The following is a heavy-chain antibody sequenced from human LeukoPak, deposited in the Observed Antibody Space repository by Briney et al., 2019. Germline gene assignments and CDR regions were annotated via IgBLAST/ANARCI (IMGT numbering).Heavy chain of an antibody. J-gene: IGHJ5*02. Sequence: NPGESLKISCKGSGYSFTSYWIGWVRQMPGKGLEWMGIIYPGDSDTRYSPSFQGQVTISADKSISTAYLQWSSLKASDTAMYYCARIVVVPVAKGWFDPWGQGTLVTVSS. D-gene: IGHD2-2*01. CDR3: ARIVVVPVAKGWFDP. CDR2: IYPGDSDT. V-gene: IGHV5-51*01. CDR1: GYSFTSYW.